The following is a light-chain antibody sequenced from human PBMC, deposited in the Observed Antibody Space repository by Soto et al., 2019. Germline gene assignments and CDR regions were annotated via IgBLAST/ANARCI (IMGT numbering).Light chain of an antibody. Sequence: QSALTQPASVSGSPGQSITISCTGTSSDVGTYNLVSWYQQHPGKAPKLMIYEGSKWPSGVSNRFSGSKSGNTASLTISGLQAEYESDYYCCSYADSTTYVFGTGTKVTVL. V-gene: IGLV2-23*01. CDR3: CSYADSTTYV. CDR2: EGS. J-gene: IGLJ1*01. CDR1: SSDVGTYNL.